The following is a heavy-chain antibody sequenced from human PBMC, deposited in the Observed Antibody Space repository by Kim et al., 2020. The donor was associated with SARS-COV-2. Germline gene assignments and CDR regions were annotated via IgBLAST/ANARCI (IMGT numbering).Heavy chain of an antibody. CDR3: ARTGYQLRPSSSVRWLQYRGYYYYGMDV. J-gene: IGHJ6*02. CDR1: GYSFTSYW. CDR2: IYPGDSDT. D-gene: IGHD2-2*01. Sequence: GESLKISCKGSGYSFTSYWIGWVRQMPGKGLEWMGIIYPGDSDTRYSPSFQGQVTISADKSISTAYLQWSSLKASDTAMYYCARTGYQLRPSSSVRWLQYRGYYYYGMDVWGQGTTVTVSS. V-gene: IGHV5-51*01.